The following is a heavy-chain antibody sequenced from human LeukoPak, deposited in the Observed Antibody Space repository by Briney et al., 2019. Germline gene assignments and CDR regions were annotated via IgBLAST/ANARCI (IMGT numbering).Heavy chain of an antibody. CDR2: IYSDTTA. D-gene: IGHD4/OR15-4a*01. V-gene: IGHV3-66*01. CDR1: GFTVSSNY. J-gene: IGHJ6*03. CDR3: AKNRGANYYNYYMDV. Sequence: GGSLRLSCAASGFTVSSNYMGWVRQAPGKGLEWVSVIYSDTTAYYPDSVKGRFTISRDNSKNTLYLQMSSLRAEDTAVYFCAKNRGANYYNYYMDVWGKGTTVTVSS.